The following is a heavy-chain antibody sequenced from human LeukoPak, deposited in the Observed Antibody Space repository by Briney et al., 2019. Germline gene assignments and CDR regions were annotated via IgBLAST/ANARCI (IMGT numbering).Heavy chain of an antibody. D-gene: IGHD3-10*01. J-gene: IGHJ6*04. V-gene: IGHV3-48*03. Sequence: PGGPLRLSCAASGFTFSSYEMNWVRQAPGKGLEWVSYISSSGSTIYYADSVKGRFTISRDNAKNSLYLQMNSLRAEDTAVYYCARDGMVRGVLEYYYYGMDVWGKGTTVTVSS. CDR2: ISSSGSTI. CDR3: ARDGMVRGVLEYYYYGMDV. CDR1: GFTFSSYE.